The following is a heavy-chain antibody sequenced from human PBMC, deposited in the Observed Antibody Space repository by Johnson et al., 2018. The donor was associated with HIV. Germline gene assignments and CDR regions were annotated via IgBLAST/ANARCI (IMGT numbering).Heavy chain of an antibody. CDR2: TRYDGSDE. V-gene: IGHV3-30*02. CDR3: AKSALERATPLAEVDAFDV. J-gene: IGHJ3*01. Sequence: QMLLVESGGGVVQPGRSLRLSCAASGFTFSYYGLHWVRQAPGVGLEWVAFTRYDGSDEFYADSVKGRFTISRDTSKNTLYLQMNNLRVEDTALYYCAKSALERATPLAEVDAFDVWGQGTMVTVSS. D-gene: IGHD5-24*01. CDR1: GFTFSYYG.